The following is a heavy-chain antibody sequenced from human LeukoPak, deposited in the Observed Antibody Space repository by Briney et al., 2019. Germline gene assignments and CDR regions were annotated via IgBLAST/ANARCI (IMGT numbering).Heavy chain of an antibody. CDR2: INHSGST. CDR3: ARAATYYDFWSGYYSY. J-gene: IGHJ4*02. Sequence: PSETLSLTCAVYGGSFSGYYWSWIRQPPGKGLEWSGEINHSGSTNYNPSLKSRVTTSVDTSKNQFSLKLSSVTAADTAVYYCARAATYYDFWSGYYSYWGQGTLVTVSS. CDR1: GGSFSGYY. V-gene: IGHV4-34*01. D-gene: IGHD3-3*01.